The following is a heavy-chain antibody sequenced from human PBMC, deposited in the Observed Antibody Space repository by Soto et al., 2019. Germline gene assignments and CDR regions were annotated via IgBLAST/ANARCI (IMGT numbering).Heavy chain of an antibody. D-gene: IGHD2-21*01. CDR2: IHSSGVT. Sequence: GGSLRLSCATSEFTFSPYALSCVRQAPGKGLHWVSSIHSSGVTYYADSVKGRFTSSRDNSKNTLYLQLNSLRAEDTAIYYCAKNCQFDSWGQGTRVTVSS. J-gene: IGHJ4*02. CDR1: EFTFSPYA. V-gene: IGHV3-23*01. CDR3: AKNCQFDS.